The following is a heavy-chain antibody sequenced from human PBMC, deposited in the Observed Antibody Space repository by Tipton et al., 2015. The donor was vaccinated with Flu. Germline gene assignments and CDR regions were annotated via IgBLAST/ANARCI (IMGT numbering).Heavy chain of an antibody. CDR3: AGAVNPDSSGPQFDY. CDR2: INPNNGNT. V-gene: IGHV1-18*04. Sequence: QLVQSGAEVKKPGASVKGSCKASGYTFTSYGVSWVRQAPGQGFEWMAWINPNNGNTNYAQKLQGRVTMTTDTSTSTAYMELRSVRSDDTAVYDWAGAVNPDSSGPQFDYWGQGTLVTVSP. J-gene: IGHJ4*02. D-gene: IGHD6-19*01. CDR1: GYTFTSYG.